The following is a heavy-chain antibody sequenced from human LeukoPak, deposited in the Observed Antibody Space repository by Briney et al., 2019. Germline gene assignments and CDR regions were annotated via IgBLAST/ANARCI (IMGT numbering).Heavy chain of an antibody. CDR3: ARSLYFYYYMDV. V-gene: IGHV4-39*01. CDR1: GGSISSSGYY. Sequence: SETLSLTCTVSGGSISSSGYYWGWIRQPPGKGLEWIGSISYSGNTYYNPSLKSRVTMSVDTSKNQFSLKLRSVTAADTAVYHCARSLYFYYYMDVWGKGTTVTVSS. J-gene: IGHJ6*03. CDR2: ISYSGNT.